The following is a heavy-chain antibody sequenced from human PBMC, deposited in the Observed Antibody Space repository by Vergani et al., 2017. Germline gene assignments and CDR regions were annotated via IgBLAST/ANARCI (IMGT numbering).Heavy chain of an antibody. J-gene: IGHJ4*02. V-gene: IGHV3-23*01. Sequence: EVQLLESGGGLVQPGGSLRLSCEASGFSFRGYAMSWVRQAPGKGLEWVSSVSGSSATPYYADSVKGRFIISRDNAKNTLHLQMNSLRADDTAVYYCTKGSRGYTGYFFDYWGQGTLDTVSS. CDR1: GFSFRGYA. CDR3: TKGSRGYTGYFFDY. D-gene: IGHD5-12*01. CDR2: VSGSSATP.